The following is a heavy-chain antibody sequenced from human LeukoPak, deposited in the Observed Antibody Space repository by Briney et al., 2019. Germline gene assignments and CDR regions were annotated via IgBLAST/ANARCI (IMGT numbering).Heavy chain of an antibody. CDR3: ARSDYYGSGSHTVFEAFDI. Sequence: PSETLSLTCTVSVVSVGNYLWSWIRRPPGKGLEWIGYIDDSGNTDYNPSLKSHVSISIAKSKNQLSLKLTSVTAADTAMYYCARSDYYGSGSHTVFEAFDIWGQGTRVTVSS. V-gene: IGHV4-59*02. CDR2: IDDSGNT. J-gene: IGHJ3*02. CDR1: VVSVGNYL. D-gene: IGHD3-10*01.